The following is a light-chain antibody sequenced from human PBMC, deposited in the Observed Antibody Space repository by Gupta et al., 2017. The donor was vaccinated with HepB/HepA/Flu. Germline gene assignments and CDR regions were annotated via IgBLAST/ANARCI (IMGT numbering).Light chain of an antibody. CDR2: RNK. CDR1: STNIGTNY. CDR3: ASWDDSLNGPMV. J-gene: IGLJ2*01. Sequence: QSVLTQAPSASGTPGQRVTISCSGSSTNIGTNYVYWYQQLPGTAPKLLIYRNKQRPSGVPDRFSGSKSGTSDSLAISGLRSEDEAEYDCASWDDSLNGPMVFGGGTKLTVL. V-gene: IGLV1-47*01.